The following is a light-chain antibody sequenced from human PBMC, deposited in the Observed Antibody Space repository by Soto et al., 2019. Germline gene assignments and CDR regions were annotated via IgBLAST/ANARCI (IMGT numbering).Light chain of an antibody. Sequence: QSVLTQPPSASGIPGQRVTISCSGSTSNIGNNYVCWFQQLPGTAPKLLIYRNNQRPSGVPDRFSGSKSGTSASLAISGLRSEDEADYYCAAWDDSLNGVVFGGGTKLTVL. CDR3: AAWDDSLNGVV. CDR2: RNN. V-gene: IGLV1-47*01. CDR1: TSNIGNNY. J-gene: IGLJ3*02.